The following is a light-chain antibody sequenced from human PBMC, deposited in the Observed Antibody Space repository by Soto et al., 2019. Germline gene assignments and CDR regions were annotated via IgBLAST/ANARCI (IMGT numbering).Light chain of an antibody. V-gene: IGKV3-20*01. CDR2: GAS. J-gene: IGKJ2*01. CDR3: QQYGSSLYT. Sequence: EIVLTQSPGTLSLSPGERATLSCRASQSVSSSYLAWYQQKPGQAPRLLIYGASNRATGIPDRFSGSGSGTDFTLTISRLEPEDFAVYYCQQYGSSLYTFGQRTKLEIK. CDR1: QSVSSSY.